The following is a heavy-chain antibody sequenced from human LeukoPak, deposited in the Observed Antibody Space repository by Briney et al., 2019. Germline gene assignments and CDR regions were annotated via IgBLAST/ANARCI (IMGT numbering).Heavy chain of an antibody. CDR1: GGSISSYY. CDR3: ARGPGYYYMDV. J-gene: IGHJ6*03. V-gene: IGHV4-59*01. Sequence: PSETLSLTCTVSGGSISSYYWSWIRQPPGKGLEWIGYIHYSGSTNYNPSLKRRVTISVDTSKNQFSLKVSSVTAADTAVYYCARGPGYYYMDVWGKGTTVTISS. CDR2: IHYSGST.